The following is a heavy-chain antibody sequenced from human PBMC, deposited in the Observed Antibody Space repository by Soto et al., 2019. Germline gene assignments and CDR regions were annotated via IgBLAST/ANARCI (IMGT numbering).Heavy chain of an antibody. CDR1: GFTVSDNY. D-gene: IGHD2-8*01. CDR2: IYSGGST. CDR3: AKFRDGFDY. Sequence: GGSLRLSCTASGFTVSDNYMSWVRQAPGKGLEWVSVIYSGGSTYYADSVKGRFTISRDNSKNMVYLQMNTLRAEDTAVYYCAKFRDGFDYWGQGTLVTVSS. J-gene: IGHJ4*02. V-gene: IGHV3-53*01.